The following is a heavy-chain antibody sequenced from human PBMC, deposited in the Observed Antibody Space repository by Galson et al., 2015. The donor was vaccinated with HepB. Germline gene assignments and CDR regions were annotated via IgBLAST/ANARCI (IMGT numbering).Heavy chain of an antibody. J-gene: IGHJ4*02. D-gene: IGHD6-13*01. CDR1: GDSVSSNSAA. CDR3: ARDSTRIAAAGDSLFDY. V-gene: IGHV6-1*01. CDR2: TYYRSKWYN. Sequence: CAISGDSVSSNSAAWNWIRQSPSRGLEWLGRTYYRSKWYNDYAVSVKSRITINPDTSKNQFSLQLNSVTPEDTAVYYCARDSTRIAAAGDSLFDYWGQGTLVTVSS.